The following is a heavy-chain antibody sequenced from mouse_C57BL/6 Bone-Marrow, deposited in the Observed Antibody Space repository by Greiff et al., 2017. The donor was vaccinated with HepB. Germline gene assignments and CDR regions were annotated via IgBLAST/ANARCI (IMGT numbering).Heavy chain of an antibody. D-gene: IGHD1-1*01. Sequence: VKQRPGQGLEWIGRIHPSDSDTNYNQKFKGKATLTVDKSSSTAYMQLSSLTSEDSAVYYCAIDGSSLAWFAYWGQGTLVTVSA. V-gene: IGHV1-74*01. CDR3: AIDGSSLAWFAY. CDR2: IHPSDSDT. J-gene: IGHJ3*01.